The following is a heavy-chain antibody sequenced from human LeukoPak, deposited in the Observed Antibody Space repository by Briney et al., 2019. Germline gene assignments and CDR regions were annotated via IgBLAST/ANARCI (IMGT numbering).Heavy chain of an antibody. CDR3: AREEGYIAVAGTGVGY. D-gene: IGHD6-19*01. J-gene: IGHJ4*02. CDR2: ISSSSSYI. CDR1: GFTFSSYS. V-gene: IGHV3-21*01. Sequence: GGSLRLSCAASGFTFSSYSMNWVRQAPGKGLEWVSSISSSSSYIYYADSVKGRFTISRDNAKNSLYLQMNSLRAEDTAVYYCAREEGYIAVAGTGVGYWGQGTLVIVSS.